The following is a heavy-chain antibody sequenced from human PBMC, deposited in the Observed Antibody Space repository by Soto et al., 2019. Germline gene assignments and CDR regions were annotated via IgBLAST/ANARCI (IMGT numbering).Heavy chain of an antibody. V-gene: IGHV1-2*02. CDR3: ARGPLSEYYFDY. CDR2: INPNTGGT. J-gene: IGHJ4*02. Sequence: ASVKVSCKASGHTLTGYYMHWVRQAPGQRLEWMGWINPNTGGTNYAQKFQGRVTMTRDTSISTAYMELSRLRSDDTAVYYCARGPLSEYYFDYWGQGTLVTVSS. CDR1: GHTLTGYY.